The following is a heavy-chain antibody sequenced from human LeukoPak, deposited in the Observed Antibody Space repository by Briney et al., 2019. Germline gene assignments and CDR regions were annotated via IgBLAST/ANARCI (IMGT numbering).Heavy chain of an antibody. V-gene: IGHV4-4*09. CDR1: GGSISSYY. CDR2: IYTSGST. J-gene: IGHJ4*02. D-gene: IGHD5-12*01. Sequence: SETLSLTCTVSGGSISSYYWSWIRQPPGKGLEWIGYIYTSGSTNYNPSLKSRVTISVDTSKNQFSLKLSSVTAADTAVYYCARRGGGYAVGLFDYWGQGTLVTVSS. CDR3: ARRGGGYAVGLFDY.